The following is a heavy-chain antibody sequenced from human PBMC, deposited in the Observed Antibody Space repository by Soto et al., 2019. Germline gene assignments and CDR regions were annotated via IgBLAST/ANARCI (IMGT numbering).Heavy chain of an antibody. V-gene: IGHV3-33*01. CDR1: GFTFSSYG. CDR3: AAGVTIFAPHFDY. Sequence: QVQLVESGGGVVQPGRSLRLSCAASGFTFSSYGMHWVRQAPGKGLEWVAVIWYDGSNKYYADSVKGRFTISRDNSKNTLYLQMNGLRAEDTAVYYCAAGVTIFAPHFDYWGQGTLVTVSS. CDR2: IWYDGSNK. J-gene: IGHJ4*02. D-gene: IGHD3-9*01.